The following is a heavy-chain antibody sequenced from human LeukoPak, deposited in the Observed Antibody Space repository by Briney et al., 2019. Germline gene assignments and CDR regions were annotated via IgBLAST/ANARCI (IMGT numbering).Heavy chain of an antibody. CDR2: IIPIFGTA. D-gene: IGHD2-2*01. V-gene: IGHV1-69*13. CDR1: GGTFSSYA. J-gene: IGHJ5*02. Sequence: SVKVSCKASGGTFSSYAISWVRQAPGQGLEWMGGIIPIFGTANYAQKFQGRVTITADESTSTAHMELSSLRSEDTAVYYCARGRSWTDYLPAWGQGTLVTVSS. CDR3: ARGRSWTDYLPA.